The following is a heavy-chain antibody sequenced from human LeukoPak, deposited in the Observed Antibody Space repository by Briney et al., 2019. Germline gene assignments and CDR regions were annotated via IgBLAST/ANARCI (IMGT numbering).Heavy chain of an antibody. D-gene: IGHD1-20*01. V-gene: IGHV3-23*01. Sequence: GGSLRLSCAASGFTFSSYDMSWVRQAPGKGLKWVSTISSSGGRTHYADSVKGRFTISRDNSKNTLYLQMNSLRAEDTAVYYGAKDQYNSNEAFDYWGQGTPVTVSS. CDR1: GFTFSSYD. CDR2: ISSSGGRT. CDR3: AKDQYNSNEAFDY. J-gene: IGHJ4*02.